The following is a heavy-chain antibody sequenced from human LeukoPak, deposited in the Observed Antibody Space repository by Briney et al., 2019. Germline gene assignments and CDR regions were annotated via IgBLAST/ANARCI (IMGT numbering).Heavy chain of an antibody. CDR2: IKSKTDGGTT. D-gene: IGHD6-13*01. J-gene: IGHJ4*02. CDR3: TSRWGYSSSWSPFDY. V-gene: IGHV3-15*01. Sequence: GGSLRLSCAASGFTFSNAWMSWVRQAPGKGLEWVGRIKSKTDGGTTDYAAPVKGRFTISRDDSKNTLYLQTNSLKTEDTAVYYCTSRWGYSSSWSPFDYWGQGTLVTVSS. CDR1: GFTFSNAW.